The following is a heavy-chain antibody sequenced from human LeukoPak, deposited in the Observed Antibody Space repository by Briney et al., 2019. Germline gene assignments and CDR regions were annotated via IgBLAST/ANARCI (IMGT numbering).Heavy chain of an antibody. CDR2: INHSGST. D-gene: IGHD3-3*01. CDR1: GGSFSGYY. Sequence: PSETLSLTCAVYGGSFSGYYWSWIRQPPGKGLEWIGEINHSGSTNYNPSLKSRVTISVDTSKNQFSLKLSSVTAADTAVYYCARLTGQYYDFWSGLSYFDYWDQGTLVTVSS. CDR3: ARLTGQYYDFWSGLSYFDY. J-gene: IGHJ4*02. V-gene: IGHV4-34*01.